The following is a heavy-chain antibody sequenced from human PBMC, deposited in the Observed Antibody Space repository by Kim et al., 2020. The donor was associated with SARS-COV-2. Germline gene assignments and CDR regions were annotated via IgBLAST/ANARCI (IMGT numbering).Heavy chain of an antibody. D-gene: IGHD7-27*01. CDR1: GGSMTPYY. Sequence: SETLSLTCTVSGGSMTPYYWSWIRQPPGKGLEWIGYIYYSGNTDYNSSLKSRVTIAIDTAKNQFSLKLTSVTAADTAVYYCARLLIGGKTRDYWGPGTLVTVSS. CDR2: IYYSGNT. V-gene: IGHV4-59*08. CDR3: ARLLIGGKTRDY. J-gene: IGHJ4*02.